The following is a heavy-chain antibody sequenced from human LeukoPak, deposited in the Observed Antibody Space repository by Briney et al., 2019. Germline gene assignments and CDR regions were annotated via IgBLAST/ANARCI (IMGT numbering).Heavy chain of an antibody. Sequence: PGGSLRLSCAASGFTFSSYRMNWVRQAPGKGLEWVSSISSSSTNIYYADSVKGRFTISRDNAKNSLYLQMNSLRAEDTAVYYRARVYSSGWYFDPWGQGTLVTVSS. CDR1: GFTFSSYR. J-gene: IGHJ5*02. V-gene: IGHV3-21*01. CDR3: ARVYSSGWYFDP. D-gene: IGHD6-19*01. CDR2: ISSSSTNI.